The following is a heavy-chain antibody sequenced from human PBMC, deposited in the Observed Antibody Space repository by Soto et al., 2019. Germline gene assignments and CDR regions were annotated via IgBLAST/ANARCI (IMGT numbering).Heavy chain of an antibody. CDR2: IIPIFGTA. CDR3: ASGSAVTTYYFDY. D-gene: IGHD4-4*01. J-gene: IGHJ4*02. V-gene: IGHV1-69*13. Sequence: ASVKVSCKASGYTFTSYDINWVRQAPGQGLEWMGGIIPIFGTANYARKFQGRVTITADESTSTAYMELSSLRSEDTAVYYCASGSAVTTYYFDYWGQGTLVTVSS. CDR1: GYTFTSYD.